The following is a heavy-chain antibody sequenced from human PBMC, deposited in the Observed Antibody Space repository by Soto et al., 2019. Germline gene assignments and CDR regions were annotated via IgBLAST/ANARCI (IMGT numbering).Heavy chain of an antibody. CDR3: ASGDSGSSGPWYYYGMDV. CDR1: GFTFSSYA. Sequence: PGGSLRLSCAASGFTFSSYAMHWVRQAPGKGLEWVAVISYDGSNKYYADSVKGRFTISRDNSKDTLYLQMNSLRAEDTAVYYCASGDSGSSGPWYYYGMDVWGQGTTVTVSS. V-gene: IGHV3-30-3*01. J-gene: IGHJ6*02. D-gene: IGHD1-26*01. CDR2: ISYDGSNK.